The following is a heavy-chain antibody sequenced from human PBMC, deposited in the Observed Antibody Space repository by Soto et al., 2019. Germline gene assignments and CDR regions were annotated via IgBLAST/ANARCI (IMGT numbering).Heavy chain of an antibody. CDR3: ARGRLRIHDVDY. Sequence: QVQLQESGPGLVKPSQTLSLTCTVSGGSISGGGYYWSWIRQHPGKGLEWIGYIYYSGSTYYNPSLKSRVTISVDTSKNQFSRKLSSVTAADTAVYYCARGRLRIHDVDYWGQGTLVTVSS. J-gene: IGHJ4*02. CDR1: GGSISGGGYY. CDR2: IYYSGST. V-gene: IGHV4-31*03. D-gene: IGHD2-15*01.